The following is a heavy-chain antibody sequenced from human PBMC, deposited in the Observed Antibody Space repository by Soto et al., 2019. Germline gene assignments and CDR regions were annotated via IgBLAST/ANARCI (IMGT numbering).Heavy chain of an antibody. CDR2: ISGSGGST. Sequence: PGGSLRLSCAASGFTFSSYAMSWVRQAPGKGLEWVSAISGSGGSTYYADSVKGRFTISRDNSKNTLYLQMNSLRAEDTAVYYCAKDFGFGRPRGYSYGFFDYWGQGTLVTVSS. CDR3: AKDFGFGRPRGYSYGFFDY. J-gene: IGHJ4*02. D-gene: IGHD5-18*01. CDR1: GFTFSSYA. V-gene: IGHV3-23*01.